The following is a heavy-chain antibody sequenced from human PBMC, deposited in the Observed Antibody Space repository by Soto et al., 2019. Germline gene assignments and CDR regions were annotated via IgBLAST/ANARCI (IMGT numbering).Heavy chain of an antibody. CDR1: GFTFSSYG. Sequence: GGSLRLSCAASGFTFSSYGMHWVRQAPGKGLEWVAVIWFDGSYKYYADSVKGRFTISRDNSKNSLYLQMNSLRAEDTAVYYCARASFSHCSDTSCYLDWYFHLWGRGTLVTVSS. D-gene: IGHD2-2*01. CDR3: ARASFSHCSDTSCYLDWYFHL. V-gene: IGHV3-33*01. J-gene: IGHJ2*01. CDR2: IWFDGSYK.